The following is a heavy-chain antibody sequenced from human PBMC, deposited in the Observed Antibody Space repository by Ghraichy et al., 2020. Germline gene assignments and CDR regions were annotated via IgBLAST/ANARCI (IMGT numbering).Heavy chain of an antibody. CDR1: GDSVSSNSVA. D-gene: IGHD4-17*01. J-gene: IGHJ4*02. CDR2: TYYRSKWYN. CDR3: AREDDDYGFDY. V-gene: IGHV6-1*01. Sequence: SQTLSLTCAISGDSVSSNSVAWNWIRQSPSRGLEWLGRTYYRSKWYNEYVASVKSRITINADTSKNQFSVQLNSVTPEDTAVYYCAREDDDYGFDYWGQGILVTVSS.